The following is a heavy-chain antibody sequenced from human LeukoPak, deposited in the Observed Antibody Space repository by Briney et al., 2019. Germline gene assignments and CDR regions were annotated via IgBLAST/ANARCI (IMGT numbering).Heavy chain of an antibody. CDR3: ARNSKKAPPYYYYMDV. CDR1: GGSISSYY. Sequence: SETLSPICTVSGGSISSYYWSWIRQPPGKGLEWIGYIYYSGSTNYNPSLKSRVTISVDTSKNQFSLKLSSVTAADTAVYYCARNSKKAPPYYYYMDVWGKGTTVTVSS. J-gene: IGHJ6*03. CDR2: IYYSGST. D-gene: IGHD5-18*01. V-gene: IGHV4-59*01.